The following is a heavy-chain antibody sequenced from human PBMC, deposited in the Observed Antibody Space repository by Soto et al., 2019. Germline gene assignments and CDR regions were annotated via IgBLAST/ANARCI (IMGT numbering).Heavy chain of an antibody. D-gene: IGHD6-6*01. Sequence: SVKVSCNASGGTFSSYTISWVRQAPGQGLEWMGRIIPILGIANYAQKLQGRVTITADKSTSTAYMELSSLRSEDTAVYYCARAPGGSSSAALDYWGQGTLVTVSS. CDR2: IIPILGIA. J-gene: IGHJ4*02. V-gene: IGHV1-69*02. CDR1: GGTFSSYT. CDR3: ARAPGGSSSAALDY.